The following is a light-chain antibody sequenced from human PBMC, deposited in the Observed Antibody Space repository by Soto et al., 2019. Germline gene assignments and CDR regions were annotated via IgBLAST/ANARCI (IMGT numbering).Light chain of an antibody. CDR2: AAS. J-gene: IGKJ4*01. CDR1: QPINIY. V-gene: IGKV1-39*01. Sequence: DIQMTQSPSSLSASVGDRVTITCRTSQPINIYLNWYQHKPGKAPKLLIYAASSLQSGVPSRFSGSGSGADFTLTISSLQPEDFATYYCQQSYSAPTFDGGTKVEIK. CDR3: QQSYSAPT.